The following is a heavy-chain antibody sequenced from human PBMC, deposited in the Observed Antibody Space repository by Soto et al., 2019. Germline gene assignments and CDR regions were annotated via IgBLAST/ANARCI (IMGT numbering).Heavy chain of an antibody. CDR3: ARDDYDSSSYYGSYYYGMDV. J-gene: IGHJ6*02. V-gene: IGHV3-30-3*01. Sequence: QVQLVESGGGVVQPGRSLRLSCAASGFIFRSYAMHWVRQAPGKGLEWVTVISYDGSDKYYADSVKGRFTISRDNSKNTPYLQMNSLTTEDTAVYYCARDDYDSSSYYGSYYYGMDVWGQGTTVTVSS. CDR1: GFIFRSYA. D-gene: IGHD3-22*01. CDR2: ISYDGSDK.